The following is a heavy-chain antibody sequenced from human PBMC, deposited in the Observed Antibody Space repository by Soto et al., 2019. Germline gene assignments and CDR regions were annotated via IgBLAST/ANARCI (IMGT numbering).Heavy chain of an antibody. CDR2: TSHGGST. CDR3: ARDGHSSGWS. Sequence: QVQLQESGPGLLKPSGTLSLTCVVSGGSITSSVWWSGVRQPPGKGLEWIGETSHGGSTTYNAYLKSRVTISVDKSKNQFSLKLSSVIAADTAVYYCARDGHSSGWSWGQGTLVTVSS. D-gene: IGHD6-19*01. CDR1: GGSITSSVW. J-gene: IGHJ5*02. V-gene: IGHV4-4*02.